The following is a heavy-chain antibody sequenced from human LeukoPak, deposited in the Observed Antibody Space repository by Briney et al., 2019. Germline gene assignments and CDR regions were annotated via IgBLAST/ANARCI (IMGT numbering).Heavy chain of an antibody. Sequence: SETLSLTCTVSGGSISSSSYYWGWIRQPPGKGLEWIGSIYYSVSTNYNPSLKSRVTISVDTSKNQFSLKLSSVTAADTAVYYCARELRYYDILPGYYFSWFDPWGQGTLVTVSS. CDR1: GGSISSSSYY. V-gene: IGHV4-39*07. D-gene: IGHD3-9*01. J-gene: IGHJ5*02. CDR2: IYYSVST. CDR3: ARELRYYDILPGYYFSWFDP.